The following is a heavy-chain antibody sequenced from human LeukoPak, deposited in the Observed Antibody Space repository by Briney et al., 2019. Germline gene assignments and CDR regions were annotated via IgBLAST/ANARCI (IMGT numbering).Heavy chain of an antibody. Sequence: GGSLRPSWAAPGFTVSSNYMNWVRRAPGKGLGGSSVIYGGGNIYYADSVKGRFTISRDNSKNTLYLQMNSLRAEDTAVYYCARGAGYNYPYYFDYWGQGTLVTVSS. J-gene: IGHJ4*02. V-gene: IGHV3-53*01. CDR1: GFTVSSNY. CDR2: IYGGGNI. D-gene: IGHD5-24*01. CDR3: ARGAGYNYPYYFDY.